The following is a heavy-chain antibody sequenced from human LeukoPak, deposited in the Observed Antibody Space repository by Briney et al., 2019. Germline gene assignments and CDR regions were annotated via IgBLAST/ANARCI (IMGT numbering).Heavy chain of an antibody. V-gene: IGHV1-58*02. Sequence: SVKVSCKASGFXFTSSAIQWVRQARGQRLEWIGWIVVGSGNTNYAQKFQERVTITRDMSTSTAYMELSSLRSEDTAVYYCAAGYYYDSSGYFTPLWWGQGTLVTVSS. J-gene: IGHJ4*02. CDR2: IVVGSGNT. CDR3: AAGYYYDSSGYFTPLW. CDR1: GFXFTSSA. D-gene: IGHD3-22*01.